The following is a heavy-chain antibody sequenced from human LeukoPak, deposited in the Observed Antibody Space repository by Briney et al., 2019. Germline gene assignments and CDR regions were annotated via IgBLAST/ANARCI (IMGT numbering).Heavy chain of an antibody. D-gene: IGHD3-9*01. Sequence: SETLSLTCTVSGYSICSGYYWGWIRQPPGKGLEWIGTIYHSGSTYYNPSLKSRVTISVDTSNNLFSLKLSFVTAADTAVYYCARAHILTGLDYWGQGILVTVSS. CDR1: GYSICSGYY. V-gene: IGHV4-38-2*02. CDR3: ARAHILTGLDY. CDR2: IYHSGST. J-gene: IGHJ4*02.